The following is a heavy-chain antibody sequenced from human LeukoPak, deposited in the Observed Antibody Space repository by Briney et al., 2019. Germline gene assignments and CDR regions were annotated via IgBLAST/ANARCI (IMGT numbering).Heavy chain of an antibody. D-gene: IGHD2-2*01. J-gene: IGHJ4*02. V-gene: IGHV1-69*04. CDR3: ARGLGKDIVVVPAAMGRDY. CDR2: IIPILGIA. Sequence: SVKVSCKASGGTFSSYAISWVRQAPGQGLEWMGRIIPILGIANYAQKFQGRVTITADKSTSTAYMELSSLRSEDTAVYYCARGLGKDIVVVPAAMGRDYWGQGTLVTVSS. CDR1: GGTFSSYA.